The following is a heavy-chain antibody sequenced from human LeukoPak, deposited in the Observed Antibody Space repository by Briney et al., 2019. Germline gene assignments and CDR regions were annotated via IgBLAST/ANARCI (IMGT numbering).Heavy chain of an antibody. D-gene: IGHD3-16*02. Sequence: SETLSLTCAVYGGSFSGYYWSWIRQPPGKGLEWIGEIDHSGRTNYNPSLKSRVTMSVDTSKNQFSLNLNSVTAADTAVYYCAKGSYTPDVFPFWGQGTMVTVSS. CDR2: IDHSGRT. CDR3: AKGSYTPDVFPF. V-gene: IGHV4-34*01. CDR1: GGSFSGYY. J-gene: IGHJ3*01.